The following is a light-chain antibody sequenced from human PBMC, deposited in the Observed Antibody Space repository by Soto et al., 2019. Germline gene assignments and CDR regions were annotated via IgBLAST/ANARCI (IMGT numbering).Light chain of an antibody. CDR3: QAYVYSLTASV. V-gene: IGLV1-40*01. Sequence: QSVLTQPPSVSGAPGQRVTLSCTGNSSNLGAGYDVHWYQQLPVAAPKLVIFGNRNRPSGVPERFSGSKSGTSASLAITGLQAEDEADYYCQAYVYSLTASVFGGGTKLTVL. J-gene: IGLJ3*02. CDR1: SSNLGAGYD. CDR2: GNR.